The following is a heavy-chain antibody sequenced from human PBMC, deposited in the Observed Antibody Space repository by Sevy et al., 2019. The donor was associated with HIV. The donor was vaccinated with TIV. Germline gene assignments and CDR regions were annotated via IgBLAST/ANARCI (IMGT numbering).Heavy chain of an antibody. V-gene: IGHV1-69*13. CDR1: GGTFSSYA. CDR3: ARGIKRHDYSPSGYYYYYYGMDV. CDR2: IIPIFGTA. D-gene: IGHD4-4*01. J-gene: IGHJ6*02. Sequence: ASVKVSCKASGGTFSSYAISWVRQAPGQGLEWMGGIIPIFGTANYAQKFQGRVTITADESTSTAYMELSSLRSEDTAVYYCARGIKRHDYSPSGYYYYYYGMDVWGQGTTVTVSS.